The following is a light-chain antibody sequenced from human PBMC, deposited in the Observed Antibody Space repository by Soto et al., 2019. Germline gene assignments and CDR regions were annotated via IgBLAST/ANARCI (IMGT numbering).Light chain of an antibody. CDR2: EGS. CDR3: CSYAGSNTFVV. CDR1: SSDVGSYNL. J-gene: IGLJ2*01. Sequence: QSVLTQPASVSGSPGQSITVSCTGTSSDVGSYNLVSWYQQHPGKAPKLMIYEGSERPSGVSNRFSGSKSGNTASLTISGLQAEDEADYYCCSYAGSNTFVVFGGGTKLTVL. V-gene: IGLV2-23*03.